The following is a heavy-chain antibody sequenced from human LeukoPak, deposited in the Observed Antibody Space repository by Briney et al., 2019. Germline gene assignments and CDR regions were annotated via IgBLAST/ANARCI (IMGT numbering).Heavy chain of an antibody. CDR2: ISSSSSYI. D-gene: IGHD3-22*01. CDR1: GFTFSSYS. Sequence: GGSLRLSCAASGFTFSSYSMNWVRQAPGKGLEWVSSISSSSSYIYYADSVKGRFTISRDNAKNSLYLQMNSLRAEDTALYYCARGRTNYYDSSGYFADDYWGQGTLVTVSS. CDR3: ARGRTNYYDSSGYFADDY. J-gene: IGHJ4*02. V-gene: IGHV3-21*04.